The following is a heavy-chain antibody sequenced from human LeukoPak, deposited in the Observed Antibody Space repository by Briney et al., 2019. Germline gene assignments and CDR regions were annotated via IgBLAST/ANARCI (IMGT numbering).Heavy chain of an antibody. J-gene: IGHJ6*03. Sequence: SETLSLTCAVYGGSFSGYYWSWTRQPPGKGLEWIGEINHSGSTKYNPSLKSRVTISVDTSKNQFSLELSSVTAADTAVYYCARGRKSSSYPSSYYMDVWGKGTTVTVSS. CDR1: GGSFSGYY. D-gene: IGHD3-10*01. CDR2: INHSGST. V-gene: IGHV4-34*01. CDR3: ARGRKSSSYPSSYYMDV.